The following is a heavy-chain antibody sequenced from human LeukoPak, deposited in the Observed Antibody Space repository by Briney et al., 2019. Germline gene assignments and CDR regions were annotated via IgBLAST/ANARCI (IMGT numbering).Heavy chain of an antibody. CDR3: ARGRYEFSAGMDV. J-gene: IGHJ6*02. Sequence: QTGGSLRPSRAASGFTVSSNYMSWVRQAPGKGLQWVSVIYSGGSTTYADSVRGRLTISRDTSKNTVFLQMNSLRAGDTAVYYCARGRYEFSAGMDVWGQGTTVTVSS. CDR2: IYSGGST. D-gene: IGHD5-12*01. V-gene: IGHV3-53*01. CDR1: GFTVSSNY.